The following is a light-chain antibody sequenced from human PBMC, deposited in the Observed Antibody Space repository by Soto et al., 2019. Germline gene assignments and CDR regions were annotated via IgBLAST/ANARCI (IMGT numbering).Light chain of an antibody. V-gene: IGKV3-11*01. CDR1: QSVGSS. CDR2: EAS. Sequence: EIVLTQSPGTLSLSPGQRATLSCRAGQSVGSSLAWYQQKPGQAPRLLIYEASNRATGIPARFSGSGSGTDFTLTISSLEPEDFAVYYCQQRSDWPITFGQGTRLEI. CDR3: QQRSDWPIT. J-gene: IGKJ5*01.